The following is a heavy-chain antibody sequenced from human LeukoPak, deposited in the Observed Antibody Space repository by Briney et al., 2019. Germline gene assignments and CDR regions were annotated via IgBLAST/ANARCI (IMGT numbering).Heavy chain of an antibody. J-gene: IGHJ4*02. CDR1: GGSISSYY. CDR2: VYYTGSG. V-gene: IGHV4-59*01. D-gene: IGHD5-12*01. Sequence: PSETLSLTCSVSGGSISSYYWSWIRQPPGKGLEWMGHVYYTGSGNYNPSLESRVTMSVDTSKNQFSLRLTSVTAADTAVYFCARNEWRYGAYFDYWGQGSLVTVSS. CDR3: ARNEWRYGAYFDY.